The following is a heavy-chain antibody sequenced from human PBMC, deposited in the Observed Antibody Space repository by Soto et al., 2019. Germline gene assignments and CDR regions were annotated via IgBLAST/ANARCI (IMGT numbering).Heavy chain of an antibody. CDR3: TCGYYGSVPYYYYYYIDV. CDR1: GGSISSGAKY. J-gene: IGHJ6*03. Sequence: QVQLQESGPGLVKPSQTLSLICSVSGGSISSGAKYWSWIRQHPGQCLEWIGYIYYTGNTDYNPSLNSRVTISVDTSKNQFSLNLISVTAADTSVYYCTCGYYGSVPYYYYYYIDVWGKGSTVTVSS. CDR2: IYYTGNT. D-gene: IGHD3-10*01. V-gene: IGHV4-31*03.